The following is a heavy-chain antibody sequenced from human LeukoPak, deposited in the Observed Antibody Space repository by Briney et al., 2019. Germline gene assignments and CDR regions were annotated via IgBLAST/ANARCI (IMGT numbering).Heavy chain of an antibody. CDR3: ARVGELEPFDY. CDR2: IYYSGST. J-gene: IGHJ4*02. Sequence: PSETLSLTCTVSGGSISSGGYYWSWIRQHPGKGLEWIGYIYYSGSTYYNPSLKGRVTKSVDTSKNQFSLKLSSVTAADTAVYYCARVGELEPFDYWGQGTLVTVSS. D-gene: IGHD1-1*01. V-gene: IGHV4-31*03. CDR1: GGSISSGGYY.